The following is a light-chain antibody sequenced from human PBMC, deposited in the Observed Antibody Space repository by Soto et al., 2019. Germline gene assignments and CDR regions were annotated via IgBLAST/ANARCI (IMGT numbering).Light chain of an antibody. J-gene: IGKJ1*01. CDR3: QQFQNARS. CDR1: QTITGRS. CDR2: SIS. Sequence: IVLTQSPGTLSLSPGERATLSCRASQTITGRSLAWYQQKPGQAPRLLITSISTRATGMPDRFSGSGSGADFTLTIASLEPEDFAVYYCQQFQNARSFGQGTKVEIK. V-gene: IGKV3-20*01.